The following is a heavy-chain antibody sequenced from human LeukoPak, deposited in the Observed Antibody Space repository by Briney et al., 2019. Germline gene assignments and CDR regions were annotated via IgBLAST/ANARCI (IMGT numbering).Heavy chain of an antibody. V-gene: IGHV1-46*01. Sequence: ASVKVSCKAAGYTVSSNYMHWGRQAPGQRLEWMGIINRIGGSTNYAQKFQGRVTMTRDTSTSTVYMELSSLRSEDTAVYYCARGPRITLVRGGQWYYYMDVWGKGTTVTISS. CDR2: INRIGGST. J-gene: IGHJ6*03. CDR3: ARGPRITLVRGGQWYYYMDV. CDR1: GYTVSSNY. D-gene: IGHD3-10*01.